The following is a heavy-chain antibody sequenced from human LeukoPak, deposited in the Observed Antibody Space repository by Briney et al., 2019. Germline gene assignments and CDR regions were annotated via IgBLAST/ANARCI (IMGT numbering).Heavy chain of an antibody. Sequence: PSETLSLTCAVSGGSISSGGYSWSWIRQPPGKGLEWIGYIYHSGSTYYNPSLKSRVTISVDRSKNQFSLKLSSVTAADTAVYYCARNIYGSGSYNALDYWGQGTLVTVSS. V-gene: IGHV4-30-2*01. J-gene: IGHJ4*02. CDR1: GGSISSGGYS. CDR2: IYHSGST. D-gene: IGHD3-10*01. CDR3: ARNIYGSGSYNALDY.